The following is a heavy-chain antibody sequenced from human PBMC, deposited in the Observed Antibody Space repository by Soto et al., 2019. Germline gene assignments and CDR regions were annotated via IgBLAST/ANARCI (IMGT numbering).Heavy chain of an antibody. CDR1: GFSFSRYG. V-gene: IGHV3-30*18. CDR2: ISYDESTT. D-gene: IGHD3-22*01. CDR3: SKAMIGSYDSDAFDV. J-gene: IGHJ3*01. Sequence: PGGSLRLSCAASGFSFSRYGIHWVRQAPGKGLEWVAVISYDESTTFYADSVKGRFTISRDNSKNTLFLQMNSLRPEDTAVYYCSKAMIGSYDSDAFDVWGQGTIVTVSS.